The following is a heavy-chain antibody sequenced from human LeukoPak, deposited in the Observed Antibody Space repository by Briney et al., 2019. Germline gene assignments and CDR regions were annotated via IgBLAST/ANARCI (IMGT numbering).Heavy chain of an antibody. Sequence: SETLSLTCTVSGGSISTSSYYWGWIRQPPGKGLEWIGSIHYSGSTYYNPSLKSRLTISVDTAKNHFSLKLSSVTAADTAVYYCARVSRDSRGYYYGYWGQGTLVTVSS. CDR3: ARVSRDSRGYYYGY. CDR2: IHYSGST. V-gene: IGHV4-39*02. J-gene: IGHJ4*02. CDR1: GGSISTSSYY. D-gene: IGHD3-22*01.